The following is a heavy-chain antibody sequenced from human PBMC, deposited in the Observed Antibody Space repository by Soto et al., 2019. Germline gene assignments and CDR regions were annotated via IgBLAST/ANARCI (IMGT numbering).Heavy chain of an antibody. Sequence: QVQLQESGPGLVKPSETLSLTCTVSGASISSYYWSWIRQPPGKGLEWIGHICYSGSTTNNHSLKSRVTISVDPSRSRCTLKRSSVTAADTAVYYCARASGEIIDLDAFDIWGQGTMVTV. V-gene: IGHV4-59*01. CDR1: GASISSYY. J-gene: IGHJ3*02. CDR3: ARASGEIIDLDAFDI. CDR2: ICYSGST. D-gene: IGHD3-16*01.